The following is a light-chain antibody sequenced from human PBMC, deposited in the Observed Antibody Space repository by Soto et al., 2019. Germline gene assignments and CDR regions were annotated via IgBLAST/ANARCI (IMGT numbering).Light chain of an antibody. CDR3: CSYAGSYALVV. Sequence: QSVLTQPRAVSGSPGQSVTISCTGTSSDVGGYKYVSWYQQHPGKAPKLMIYDVNKRPSGVPDRFSGSKSGNTASLTISGLQAEDEADYYCCSYAGSYALVVFGAGTKLTVL. CDR2: DVN. CDR1: SSDVGGYKY. V-gene: IGLV2-11*01. J-gene: IGLJ2*01.